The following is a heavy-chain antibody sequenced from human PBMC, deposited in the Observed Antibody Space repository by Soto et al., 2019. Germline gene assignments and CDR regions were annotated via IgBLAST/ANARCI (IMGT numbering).Heavy chain of an antibody. CDR1: GGSISSYY. CDR2: IYYSGST. CDR3: ARHNYGSGSTYFDY. V-gene: IGHV4-59*08. D-gene: IGHD3-10*01. J-gene: IGHJ4*02. Sequence: QVHLQESGPGLVKPSETLSLTCTVSGGSISSYYWSWIRQPPGKGLEWIGYIYYSGSTNYNPSPKSRVPISVDTSMSHCALELNSMTAADTAVYYCARHNYGSGSTYFDYWGQGTLVTVSS.